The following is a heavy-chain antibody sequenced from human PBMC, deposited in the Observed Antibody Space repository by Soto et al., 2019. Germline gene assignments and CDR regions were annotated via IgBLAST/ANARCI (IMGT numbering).Heavy chain of an antibody. CDR2: IKQDGSEK. J-gene: IGHJ4*02. Sequence: GGSLRLFCAASGFTFSTYWMSWVRQAPGKGLGWVANIKQDGSEKYYVDSVRGRFTISRDNAKNSLYLQMNSLRAEDTAVYYCARDETYYYGSGPVGGQGTLVTVSS. V-gene: IGHV3-7*01. CDR3: ARDETYYYGSGPV. CDR1: GFTFSTYW. D-gene: IGHD3-10*01.